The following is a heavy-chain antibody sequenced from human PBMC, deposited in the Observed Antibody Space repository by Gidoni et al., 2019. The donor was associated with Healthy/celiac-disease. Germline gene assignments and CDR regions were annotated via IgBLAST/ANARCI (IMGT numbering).Heavy chain of an antibody. CDR3: AKKQAYCGGDCYYDY. V-gene: IGHV3-23*01. CDR1: GFTLSSYA. J-gene: IGHJ4*02. D-gene: IGHD2-21*02. Sequence: RLSCAASGFTLSSYAMSWVRQAPGKGLEWVSVISGTGGSTYYADSVKGRFTISRDNSKNTLYLQKNSLRAEDTAVYYCAKKQAYCGGDCYYDYWGQGTLVTVSS. CDR2: ISGTGGST.